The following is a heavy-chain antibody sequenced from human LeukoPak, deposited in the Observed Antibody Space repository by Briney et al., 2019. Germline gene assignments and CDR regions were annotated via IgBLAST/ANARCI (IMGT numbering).Heavy chain of an antibody. V-gene: IGHV4-34*01. J-gene: IGHJ6*03. Sequence: SETLSLTCAVYGGSFSGYYWSWIRQPPGKGLEWIGEINHSGSTNYNPSLKSRVTISVDTSKNQFSLKLSSVTAADTAVYYCARDSVNYDFWSGDTYYYYYYMDVWGKGTTVTVSS. CDR2: INHSGST. CDR3: ARDSVNYDFWSGDTYYYYYYMDV. D-gene: IGHD3-3*01. CDR1: GGSFSGYY.